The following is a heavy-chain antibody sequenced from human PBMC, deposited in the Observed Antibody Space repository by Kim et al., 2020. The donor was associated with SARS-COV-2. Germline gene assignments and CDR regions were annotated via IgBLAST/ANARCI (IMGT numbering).Heavy chain of an antibody. CDR3: ASDYYDRGEGFDP. V-gene: IGHV4-38-2*02. J-gene: IGHJ5*02. D-gene: IGHD3-22*01. CDR2: IYHSGST. CDR1: GYSISSGYY. Sequence: SETLSLTCTVSGYSISSGYYWGWIRQPPGKGLEWIGSIYHSGSTYYNPSLKSRVTISVDTSKNQFSLKLSSVTAADTAVYYCASDYYDRGEGFDPWGQGTLVTVSS.